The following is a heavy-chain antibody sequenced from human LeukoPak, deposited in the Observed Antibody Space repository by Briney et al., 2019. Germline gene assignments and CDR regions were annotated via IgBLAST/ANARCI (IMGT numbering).Heavy chain of an antibody. Sequence: ASVKVSCKSSGYTFTDYYMHWVRQAPGQGLEWMGWINPNSGGTNYAQKFQGRVTMTRDTSISTAYMELSRLRSDDTAVYYCARGDDILTGPFFQHWGQGTLVTVSS. CDR2: INPNSGGT. D-gene: IGHD3-9*01. V-gene: IGHV1-2*02. CDR3: ARGDDILTGPFFQH. CDR1: GYTFTDYY. J-gene: IGHJ1*01.